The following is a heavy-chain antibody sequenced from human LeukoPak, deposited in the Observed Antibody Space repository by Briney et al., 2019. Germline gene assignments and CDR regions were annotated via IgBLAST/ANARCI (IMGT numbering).Heavy chain of an antibody. J-gene: IGHJ3*01. V-gene: IGHV3-74*01. D-gene: IGHD3-16*01. CDR1: GFSFSSSW. Sequence: GGSLRLSCAASGFSFSSSWMLWVRQTPGKGLVWLSRISPDGSSTSYADSVKGRFTVSRDIARNTLSLQMNSLRAEDSAVYYCARLQGITPQPMTEGFDVWGQGTMVTVSS. CDR2: ISPDGSST. CDR3: ARLQGITPQPMTEGFDV.